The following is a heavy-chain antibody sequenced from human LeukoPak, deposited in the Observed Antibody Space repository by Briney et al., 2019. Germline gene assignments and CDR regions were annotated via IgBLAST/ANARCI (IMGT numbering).Heavy chain of an antibody. D-gene: IGHD4-11*01. CDR2: IYSGGST. Sequence: GGSLRLSCAASGFTVSSNYMSWVRQAPGKGLEWVSVIYSGGSTYYADSVKGRFTISRDNSKNTLYLQMNSLRAEDTAVYYCASHMTTDYYYGMDVWGQGTTVTVSS. J-gene: IGHJ6*02. CDR3: ASHMTTDYYYGMDV. V-gene: IGHV3-53*01. CDR1: GFTVSSNY.